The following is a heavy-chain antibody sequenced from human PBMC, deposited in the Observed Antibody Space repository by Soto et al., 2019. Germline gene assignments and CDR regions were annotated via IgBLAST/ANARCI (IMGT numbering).Heavy chain of an antibody. D-gene: IGHD3-10*01. CDR2: ISYEGSNI. Sequence: PGGSLRLSCAASGFSFMSYGMHWVRQAPGKGLEWVAVISYEGSNINYVHSVKGRFTISRDNSKNMLYLQMNSLKPEDTAVYYCAKISWDYDGSGSLPHDAFDIWGQGTMVTVSS. CDR3: AKISWDYDGSGSLPHDAFDI. J-gene: IGHJ3*02. V-gene: IGHV3-30*18. CDR1: GFSFMSYG.